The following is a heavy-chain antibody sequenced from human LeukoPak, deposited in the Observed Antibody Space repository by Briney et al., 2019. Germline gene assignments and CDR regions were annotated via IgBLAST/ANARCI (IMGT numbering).Heavy chain of an antibody. J-gene: IGHJ6*04. V-gene: IGHV3-15*01. D-gene: IGHD1-26*01. CDR1: GFTFSNTW. CDR2: IKTKPAGGTI. CDR3: TTNSGSYGVDV. Sequence: GGSLRLSCAASGFTFSNTWMSWVRQARGKGLEWVGRIKTKPAGGTIDYAAPVKGRFSISRDDSENTLFLHMNSLTSEDTAVYYCTTNSGSYGVDVWGKGTTVTVSS.